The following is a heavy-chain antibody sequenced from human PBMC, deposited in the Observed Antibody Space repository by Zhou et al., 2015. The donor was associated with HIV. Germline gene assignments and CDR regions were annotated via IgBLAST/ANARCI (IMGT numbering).Heavy chain of an antibody. Sequence: QVQLVQSGAEVKKPGSSVKVSCKASGGTFSSYAISWVRQAPGQGLEWMGGIIPIFGTANYAQKFQGRVTITADESTSTAYMELSSLRSEDTAVYYCARDYTPTGGYTAPGGTHAFDIWGQGTMVTVSS. CDR3: ARDYTPTGGYTAPGGTHAFDI. CDR1: GGTFSSYA. D-gene: IGHD3-10*01. V-gene: IGHV1-69*12. J-gene: IGHJ3*02. CDR2: IIPIFGTA.